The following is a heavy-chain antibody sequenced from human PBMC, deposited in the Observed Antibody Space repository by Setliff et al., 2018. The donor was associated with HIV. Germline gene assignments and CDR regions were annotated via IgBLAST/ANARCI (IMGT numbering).Heavy chain of an antibody. Sequence: GGSLRLSCAASGFTFSNYALSWVRQAPGKGLEWVSAITGSGSTTYYTDSVKGRFTISRDNSNNTLFLHMDNLRAEDTAIYYCAKSDYNNNNLAGPNYDTSVYWAEYWGQGTLVTVSS. CDR2: ITGSGSTT. CDR3: AKSDYNNNNLAGPNYDTSVYWAEY. J-gene: IGHJ4*02. D-gene: IGHD3-22*01. CDR1: GFTFSNYA. V-gene: IGHV3-23*01.